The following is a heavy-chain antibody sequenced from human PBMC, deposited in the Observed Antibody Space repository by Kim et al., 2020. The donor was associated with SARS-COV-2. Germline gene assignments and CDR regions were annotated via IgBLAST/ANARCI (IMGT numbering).Heavy chain of an antibody. V-gene: IGHV4-59*01. Sequence: NTNAHLKGRVTISVDTSKNQFSLKLSSVTAADTAVYYCARDGVRGNAFDIWGQGTMVTVSS. J-gene: IGHJ3*02. D-gene: IGHD3-10*01. CDR3: ARDGVRGNAFDI.